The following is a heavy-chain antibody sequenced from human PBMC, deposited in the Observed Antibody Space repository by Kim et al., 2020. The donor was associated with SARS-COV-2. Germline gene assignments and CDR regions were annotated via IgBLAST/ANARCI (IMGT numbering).Heavy chain of an antibody. CDR3: ARGEYYYDSSGYYYY. V-gene: IGHV3-30*07. D-gene: IGHD3-22*01. Sequence: DSVKGRFTISRDNSKNTLYLQMNSLRAEDTAVYYCARGEYYYDSSGYYYYWGQGTLVTVSS. J-gene: IGHJ4*02.